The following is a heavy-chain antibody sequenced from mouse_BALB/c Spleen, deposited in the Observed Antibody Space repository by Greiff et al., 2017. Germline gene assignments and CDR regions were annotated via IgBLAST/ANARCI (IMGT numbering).Heavy chain of an antibody. CDR3: ARRYDYGFAY. J-gene: IGHJ3*01. D-gene: IGHD2-4*01. Sequence: EVMLVESGGGLVKPGGSLKLSCAASGFTFSSYAMSWVRQTPEKRLEWVATISSGGSYTYYPDSVKGRFTISRDNAKNTLYLQMSSLRSEDTAMYYCARRYDYGFAYWGQGTLVTVSA. V-gene: IGHV5-9-1*01. CDR2: ISSGGSYT. CDR1: GFTFSSYA.